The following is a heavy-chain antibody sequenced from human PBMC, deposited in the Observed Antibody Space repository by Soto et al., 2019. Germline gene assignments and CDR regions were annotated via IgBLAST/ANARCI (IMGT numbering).Heavy chain of an antibody. CDR1: GFSLTTSGVG. Sequence: QITLKESGPTLVKSTQTLTLTCTFSGFSLTTSGVGVGWIRQPPGKALEWLARIYWDDEKRYSPSLKRRLTITKDTSKKPVVRRMTTRDPVDTARPSCAHSLGQDWFAPRGQGTPVTVSS. CDR2: IYWDDEK. D-gene: IGHD7-27*01. V-gene: IGHV2-5*02. J-gene: IGHJ5*02. CDR3: AHSLGQDWFAP.